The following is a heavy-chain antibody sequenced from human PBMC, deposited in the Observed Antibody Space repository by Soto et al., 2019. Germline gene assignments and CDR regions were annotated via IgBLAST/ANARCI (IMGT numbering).Heavy chain of an antibody. J-gene: IGHJ5*02. V-gene: IGHV4-59*08. D-gene: IGHD6-6*01. Sequence: QVQLEESGPGLVKPSETLSLTCTVSGGSISTYYWTWIRQPPGKGLEWIGYISYSGSTSYNPSLKSGVTISVDTSKNQYSLRLSSVTAADSAVYYGARHYSAYSSSDWFDPWGQGTLVTVSS. CDR3: ARHYSAYSSSDWFDP. CDR1: GGSISTYY. CDR2: ISYSGST.